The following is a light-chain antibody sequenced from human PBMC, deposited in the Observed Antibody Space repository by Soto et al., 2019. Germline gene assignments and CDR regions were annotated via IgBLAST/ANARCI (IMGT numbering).Light chain of an antibody. J-gene: IGKJ4*01. Sequence: DIQMTQSPSSLSASVGDRVTIACQSSHDVSRNLNWFQQKPGEAPKLLIYDASNLERGVPSRFSGSGSGTDVTLTISSLQPEDVATYYCQQYNSMLSFGGGTEVEMK. CDR2: DAS. CDR3: QQYNSMLS. V-gene: IGKV1-33*01. CDR1: HDVSRN.